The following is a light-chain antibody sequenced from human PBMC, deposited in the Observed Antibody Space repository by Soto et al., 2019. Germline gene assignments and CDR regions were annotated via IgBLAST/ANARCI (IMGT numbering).Light chain of an antibody. J-gene: IGKJ4*01. CDR2: GAS. V-gene: IGKV1-39*01. CDR1: QSISTC. CDR3: RQCFRSLLLT. Sequence: DIQMTQSPSSLSASVGDRVTITCRASQSISTCLNWYQQKTGKAPKLLIYGASNLERGVPSTFSGSGSGTDFTHTISRLQPEDFATYYCRQCFRSLLLTFGGGTKVEIK.